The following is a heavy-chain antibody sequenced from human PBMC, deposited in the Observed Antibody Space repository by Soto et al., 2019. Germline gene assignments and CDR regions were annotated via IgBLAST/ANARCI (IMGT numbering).Heavy chain of an antibody. D-gene: IGHD3-16*01. Sequence: GGSLRLSCAASGFTFSIYAMHWVRHAPGKGLEWVAVISYDGSNKYYADSVKGRFTISRDNSKNTLYLQMNSLRAEDTAVYYCARDIDYESYYYYYGMDVWGQGTTVTVSS. V-gene: IGHV3-30-3*01. J-gene: IGHJ6*02. CDR1: GFTFSIYA. CDR2: ISYDGSNK. CDR3: ARDIDYESYYYYYGMDV.